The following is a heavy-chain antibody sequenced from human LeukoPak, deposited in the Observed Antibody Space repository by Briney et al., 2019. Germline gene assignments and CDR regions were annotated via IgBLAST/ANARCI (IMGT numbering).Heavy chain of an antibody. CDR1: GGTFSSYA. CDR2: IIPIFGTA. Sequence: SVKVSCKASGGTFSSYAISWVRQAPGQGLEWMGGIIPIFGTANYAQKFQGRVTITADESTSTAYMELSSLRSEDTAVYYCARTDLELGDFDYWGQGTLVTVSS. CDR3: ARTDLELGDFDY. D-gene: IGHD1-7*01. V-gene: IGHV1-69*01. J-gene: IGHJ4*02.